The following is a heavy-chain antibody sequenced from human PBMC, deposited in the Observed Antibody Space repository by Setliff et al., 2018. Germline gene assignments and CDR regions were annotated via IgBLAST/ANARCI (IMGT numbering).Heavy chain of an antibody. CDR1: GYTFTSYY. V-gene: IGHV3-33*05. D-gene: IGHD2-21*02. J-gene: IGHJ4*02. CDR2: VSFDGRNK. Sequence: SCKASGYTFTSYYMHWVRQAPGQGLEWVAAVSFDGRNKYYEDSVKGRFTISRDNAKNSLYLEMNSLRAEDTAVYYCARTPIVVVTYFDYWGQGTLVTVSS. CDR3: ARTPIVVVTYFDY.